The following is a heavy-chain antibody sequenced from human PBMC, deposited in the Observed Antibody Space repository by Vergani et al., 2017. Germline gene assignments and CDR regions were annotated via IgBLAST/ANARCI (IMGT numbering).Heavy chain of an antibody. CDR2: IFQSGSP. D-gene: IGHD3-10*01. V-gene: IGHV4-30-2*01. Sequence: QLQLQESGSGLVKPSQTLSLNCAASGGSISSGAFSWGWIRQPPGRGLQWIGHIFQSGSPDYNASLKSRVTISVDTSKNQFSLELNSVTAADTAIYYCAREVVSMIRGGSWFDPWGQGTLVTVSS. CDR1: GGSISSGAFS. CDR3: AREVVSMIRGGSWFDP. J-gene: IGHJ5*02.